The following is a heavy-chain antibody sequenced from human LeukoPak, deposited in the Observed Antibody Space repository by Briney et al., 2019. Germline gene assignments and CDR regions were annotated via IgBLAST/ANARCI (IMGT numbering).Heavy chain of an antibody. CDR3: ARGRPHGNDY. Sequence: GGSLRLSCAASGFTFSSYWMNWVRQAPGKGLVWVSRIASDGSSTTYADSVKGRFSISRDNAKNALYLQTNSLRVEDTAVYYCARGRPHGNDYWGQGTLVTVSS. J-gene: IGHJ4*02. CDR1: GFTFSSYW. D-gene: IGHD4-23*01. V-gene: IGHV3-74*01. CDR2: IASDGSST.